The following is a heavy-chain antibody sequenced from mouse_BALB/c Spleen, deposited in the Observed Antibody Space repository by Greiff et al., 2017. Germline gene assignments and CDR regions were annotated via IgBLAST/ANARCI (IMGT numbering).Heavy chain of an antibody. CDR3: AKYGNYEGAMDY. J-gene: IGHJ4*01. CDR1: GFTFSDYG. Sequence: EVQRVESGGGLVQPGGSRKLSCAASGFTFSDYGMAWVRQAPGKGPEWVAFISNLAYSIYYADTVTGRFTISRENAKNTLYLEMSSLRSEDTAMYYCAKYGNYEGAMDYWGQGTSVTVSS. D-gene: IGHD2-10*02. CDR2: ISNLAYSI. V-gene: IGHV5-15*02.